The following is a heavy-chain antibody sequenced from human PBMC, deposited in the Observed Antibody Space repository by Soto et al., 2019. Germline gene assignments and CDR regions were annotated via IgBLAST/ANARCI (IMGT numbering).Heavy chain of an antibody. J-gene: IGHJ6*02. D-gene: IGHD6-19*01. CDR1: GFIFSSYG. CDR2: IWYDGSNK. Sequence: GGSLRLSCAASGFIFSSYGMHWVRQAPGKGLEWVAVIWYDGSNKYYADSVKGRFTISRDNSKNTLYLQMNSLRAEDTAVYYCARDHRQQCLVNYYYYGMDVWGQGTTVTVSS. V-gene: IGHV3-33*01. CDR3: ARDHRQQCLVNYYYYGMDV.